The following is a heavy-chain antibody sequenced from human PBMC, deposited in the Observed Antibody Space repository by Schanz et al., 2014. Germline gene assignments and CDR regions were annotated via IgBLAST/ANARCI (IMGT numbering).Heavy chain of an antibody. CDR3: ANNWDLDY. CDR1: GFIFGSSV. J-gene: IGHJ4*02. Sequence: EAQLVESGGGLVQPGGSLKLSCAASGFIFGSSVMAWVRQAPGKGLEWVSAISGSGGSTYYADSVKGRFTISRDNSKSTLYVEMNSLRVEDAAVYYCANNWDLDYWGQGTLVTVSS. CDR2: ISGSGGST. D-gene: IGHD7-27*01. V-gene: IGHV3-23*04.